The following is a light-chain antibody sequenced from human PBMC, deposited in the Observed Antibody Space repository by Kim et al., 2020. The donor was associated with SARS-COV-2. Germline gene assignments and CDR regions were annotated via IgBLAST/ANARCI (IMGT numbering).Light chain of an antibody. Sequence: SSELTQDPAVSVALGQTVRITCQGDSLRSYYASWYQQKPGQAPVLVIYGKNNRPSGIPDRFSCSSSGNTASLTITGAQAEDEADYYCNSRDSSGNHLVFG. CDR2: GKN. CDR1: SLRSYY. V-gene: IGLV3-19*01. J-gene: IGLJ2*01. CDR3: NSRDSSGNHLV.